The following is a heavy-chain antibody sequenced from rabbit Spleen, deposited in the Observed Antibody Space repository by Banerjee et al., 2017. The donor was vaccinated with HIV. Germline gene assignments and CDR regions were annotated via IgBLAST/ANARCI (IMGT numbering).Heavy chain of an antibody. V-gene: IGHV1S47*01. CDR2: IYNGDGTT. Sequence: QEQLVESGGGLVQPTGSLTLTCKASGFSFGDRDVMCWVRQAPGKGLEWIACIYNGDGTTYYARWVNGRFTISRSTSLNTVTLQMTSLTAADTATYFCVRDLGYDDYSEKGYFNLWGPGTLVTVS. J-gene: IGHJ4*01. CDR3: VRDLGYDDYSEKGYFNL. CDR1: GFSFGDRDV. D-gene: IGHD2-1*01.